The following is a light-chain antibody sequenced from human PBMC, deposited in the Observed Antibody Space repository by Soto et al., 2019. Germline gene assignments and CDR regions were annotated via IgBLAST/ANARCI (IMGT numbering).Light chain of an antibody. Sequence: DIVMTQSPDSLAVSPGETATINCNSSQSVLHTSYNKNYLAWYQQKPGHPPKVLIYWASTRESGVPDRFSGSGSGTDLALTISDLESEDGAVYYCQQSYSSHLTFGGGTKVEIK. CDR2: WAS. CDR1: QSVLHTSYNKNY. J-gene: IGKJ4*01. V-gene: IGKV4-1*01. CDR3: QQSYSSHLT.